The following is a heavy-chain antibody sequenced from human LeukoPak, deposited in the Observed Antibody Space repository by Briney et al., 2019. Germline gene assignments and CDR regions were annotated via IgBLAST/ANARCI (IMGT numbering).Heavy chain of an antibody. CDR3: ANGYYYGSGSYYKEAFDI. CDR2: ISFDGSNK. V-gene: IGHV3-30*18. J-gene: IGHJ3*02. Sequence: GGSLRLSCAASGFTFSNFGMHWVRPAPGKGLGWGVVISFDGSNKYYADSVKGRFTISRDNSKNTLYLQMNSLRAEDTAVYYCANGYYYGSGSYYKEAFDIWGQGTMVTVSS. CDR1: GFTFSNFG. D-gene: IGHD3-10*01.